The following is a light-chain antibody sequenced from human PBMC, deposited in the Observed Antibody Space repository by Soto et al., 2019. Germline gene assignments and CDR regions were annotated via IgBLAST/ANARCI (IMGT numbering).Light chain of an antibody. CDR1: SSDVGGYKY. CDR3: SSYTSSSSYV. CDR2: DVS. V-gene: IGLV2-14*01. J-gene: IGLJ1*01. Sequence: ALTQPASVSGSPGQSIAISCTGTSSDVGGYKYVSWYQQHPGKAPKLLIYDVSNRPSGVSDRFSGSKSGNTASLTIPGLQSEDEADYYCSSYTSSSSYVFGTGTKVTVL.